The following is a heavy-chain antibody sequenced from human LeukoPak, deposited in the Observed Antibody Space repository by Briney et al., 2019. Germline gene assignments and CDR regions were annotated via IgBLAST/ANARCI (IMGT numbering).Heavy chain of an antibody. V-gene: IGHV3-11*01. CDR3: ARFKRAMVRGVIIDYFDY. CDR1: GFTFSDYY. CDR2: ISSSGSTI. J-gene: IGHJ4*02. D-gene: IGHD3-10*01. Sequence: GGSLRLSCAASGFTFSDYYMSWIRQAPGKGLEWVSYISSSGSTIYYADSVKGRFTISRDNSKNTLYLQMNSLRAEDTAVYYCARFKRAMVRGVIIDYFDYWGQGTLVTVSS.